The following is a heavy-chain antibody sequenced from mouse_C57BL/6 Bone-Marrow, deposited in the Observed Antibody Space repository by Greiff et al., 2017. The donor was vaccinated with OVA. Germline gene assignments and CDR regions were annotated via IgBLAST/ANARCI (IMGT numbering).Heavy chain of an antibody. CDR2: IDPENGDT. D-gene: IGHD1-1*01. J-gene: IGHJ4*01. CDR1: GLNIKDDY. V-gene: IGHV14-4*01. Sequence: VQLQQSGAELVRPGASVKLSCTASGLNIKDDYMHWVKQRPEQGLEWIGWIDPENGDTESASKFQGKATITADTSSNTAYLQLSSLTSEDTAVYYCTTSYGRGDYWGQGTSVTVSS. CDR3: TTSYGRGDY.